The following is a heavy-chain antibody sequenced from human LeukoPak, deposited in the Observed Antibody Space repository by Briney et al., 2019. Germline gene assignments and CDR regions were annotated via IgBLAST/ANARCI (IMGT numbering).Heavy chain of an antibody. CDR2: IKLDGSEK. V-gene: IGHV3-7*01. J-gene: IGHJ4*02. CDR3: ARAQNYDLLTGYYRFDY. D-gene: IGHD3-9*01. Sequence: GGSLRLSCVASGFTFSDYWMTWVRQAPGKGLEWVANIKLDGSEKTYGDSVKGRFTISRDNAKNSLYLQMNSLTAEDTAVYYCARAQNYDLLTGYYRFDYWGQGTLVTVSS. CDR1: GFTFSDYW.